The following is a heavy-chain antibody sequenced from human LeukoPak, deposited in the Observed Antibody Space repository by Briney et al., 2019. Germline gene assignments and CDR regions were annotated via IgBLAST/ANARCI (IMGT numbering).Heavy chain of an antibody. V-gene: IGHV3-23*01. CDR1: GFTFSSYA. CDR3: AKDLDIVATITGN. D-gene: IGHD5-12*01. J-gene: IGHJ4*02. Sequence: GGSLTLSCAASGFTFSSYAMSWVRHAPGKGLEWVSGVSGSGGSTYYADSVKGRLTITRDNSKNTLYLQMNSPRDEDTAVYYCAKDLDIVATITGNWGQGTLVTVSS. CDR2: VSGSGGST.